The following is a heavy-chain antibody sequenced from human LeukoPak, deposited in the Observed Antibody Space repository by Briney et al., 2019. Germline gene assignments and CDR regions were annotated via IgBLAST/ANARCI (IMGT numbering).Heavy chain of an antibody. D-gene: IGHD1-26*01. CDR1: GFTFSSYS. J-gene: IGHJ4*02. CDR3: ARASVPGELLNPFDY. CDR2: ISSSSSNI. Sequence: GGSLRLSCADSGFTFSSYSMNWVRQAPGKGLEWVSSISSSSSNIYYADSVKGRFTISRDNAKNSLYLQMNSLRAEDTAVYYCARASVPGELLNPFDYWGQGTLVTVSS. V-gene: IGHV3-21*01.